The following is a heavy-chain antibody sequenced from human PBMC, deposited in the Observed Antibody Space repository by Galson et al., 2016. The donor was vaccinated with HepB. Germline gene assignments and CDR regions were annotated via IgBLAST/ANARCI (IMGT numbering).Heavy chain of an antibody. J-gene: IGHJ6*02. V-gene: IGHV2-70*11. CDR2: IDWDEDT. CDR3: ARSTSDYFYNYAIDF. CDR1: GFSLSTSRMC. Sequence: PALVKPTQTLALTCTFSGFSLSTSRMCVTWIRQPPGKALEWLARIDWDEDTYYSRSLRTRLTISKDTFKNQVVLTMTNMDPVDTGTYYCARSTSDYFYNYAIDFWGQGTTVTISS. D-gene: IGHD3-3*01.